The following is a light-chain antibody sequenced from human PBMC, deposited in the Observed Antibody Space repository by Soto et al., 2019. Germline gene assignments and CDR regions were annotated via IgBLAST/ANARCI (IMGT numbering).Light chain of an antibody. V-gene: IGKV1-9*01. J-gene: IGKJ4*01. CDR3: LQLHSYPLT. Sequence: DIQLTQSPSFLSASVGDRVTITCRASQGISSYLAWYQQKPGKAPKLLIYAASTLQSGVPSRFSGSGSGTEFTLTISSLQPEDFATYYCLQLHSYPLTFGGGTKVEI. CDR1: QGISSY. CDR2: AAS.